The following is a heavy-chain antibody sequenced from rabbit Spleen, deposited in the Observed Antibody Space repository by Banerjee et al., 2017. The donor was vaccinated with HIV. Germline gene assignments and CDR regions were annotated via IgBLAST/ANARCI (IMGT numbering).Heavy chain of an antibody. CDR1: GFVFSSNA. Sequence: QEQLEESGGGLVQPEGSLPLTCKASGFVFSSNAMCWVRQAPGKGLEWIACIYNGDGSTASAAKVRVRFTNTTTTRLNPVTLQMTSPTAADTATYCCARGGGILIAGAFNLWGPGTLVTVS. D-gene: IGHD1-1*01. J-gene: IGHJ4*01. V-gene: IGHV1S47*01. CDR3: ARGGGILIAGAFNL. CDR2: IYNGDGST.